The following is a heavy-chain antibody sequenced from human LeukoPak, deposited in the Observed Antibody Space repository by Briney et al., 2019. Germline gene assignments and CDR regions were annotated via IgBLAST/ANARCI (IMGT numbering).Heavy chain of an antibody. CDR1: GLTLRRYW. J-gene: IGHJ4*02. CDR2: IKQDGSEQ. CDR3: SRGQQLVLSEFDCFDY. D-gene: IGHD6-13*01. Sequence: GGSLRLSCAASGLTLRRYWMIWVRPPAGKGVEWVANIKQDGSEQHHVDSVQGRFTISRDNAQNPLYLLMKRLRAEAAAVNYCSRGQQLVLSEFDCFDYWGQGTLVTVSS. V-gene: IGHV3-7*01.